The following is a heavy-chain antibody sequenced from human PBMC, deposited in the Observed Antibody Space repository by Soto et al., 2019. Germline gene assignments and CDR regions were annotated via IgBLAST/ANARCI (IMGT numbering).Heavy chain of an antibody. CDR2: ISAYNGNT. D-gene: IGHD6-6*01. V-gene: IGHV1-18*01. Sequence: QVQLVQSGAEVKKPGASVKVSCKASGYTFTSYGISWVRQAPGQGLEWMGWISAYNGNTNYAQKLQGRVTMTTDTSTGTAYMELRSLRSGDTAVYYCARARGGGYSSSSAWFDPWGQGTLVTVSS. CDR1: GYTFTSYG. J-gene: IGHJ5*02. CDR3: ARARGGGYSSSSAWFDP.